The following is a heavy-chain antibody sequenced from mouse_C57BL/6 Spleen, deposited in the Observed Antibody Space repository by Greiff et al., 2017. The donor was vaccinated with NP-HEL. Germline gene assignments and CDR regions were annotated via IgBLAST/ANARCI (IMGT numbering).Heavy chain of an antibody. CDR1: GFTFSDYG. CDR3: ARVCYGSSYVEAMDY. D-gene: IGHD1-1*01. V-gene: IGHV5-17*01. CDR2: ISRGSSTI. J-gene: IGHJ4*01. Sequence: EVQLVESGGGLVKPGGSLKLSCAASGFTFSDYGMHWVRQAPGKGLEWVAYISRGSSTIYYADTVKGRFTISRDNAKNTLFLQMTSLRSEDTAMYDCARVCYGSSYVEAMDYWGQGTSVTVSA.